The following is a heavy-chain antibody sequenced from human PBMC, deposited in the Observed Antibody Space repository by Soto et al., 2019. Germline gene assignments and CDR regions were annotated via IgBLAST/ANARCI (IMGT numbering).Heavy chain of an antibody. Sequence: PGGSLRLSCAASGFTFSSYAMHWVRQAPGKGLEWVAVISYDGSNKYYADSVKGRFTIPRDNSKNTLNLQMNSLRAEDTAVYYCARENYDILTGYYNYYYYGMDVWGQGTTVTVSS. CDR2: ISYDGSNK. CDR3: ARENYDILTGYYNYYYYGMDV. CDR1: GFTFSSYA. D-gene: IGHD3-9*01. V-gene: IGHV3-30-3*01. J-gene: IGHJ6*02.